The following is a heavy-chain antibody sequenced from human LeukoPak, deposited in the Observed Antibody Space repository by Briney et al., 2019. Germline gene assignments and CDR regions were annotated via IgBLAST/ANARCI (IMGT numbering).Heavy chain of an antibody. Sequence: ASVKVSCKVSGYTLTELSMHWVRQAPGKGLEWMGGFDPEDGETIYAQKFQGRVTMTEDTSTDTAYMELSSLRSEDTAVYYCATDVKGSDYYGSGKSGWFDPWGQGTLVTVSS. V-gene: IGHV1-24*01. CDR3: ATDVKGSDYYGSGKSGWFDP. CDR1: GYTLTELS. J-gene: IGHJ5*02. CDR2: FDPEDGET. D-gene: IGHD3-10*01.